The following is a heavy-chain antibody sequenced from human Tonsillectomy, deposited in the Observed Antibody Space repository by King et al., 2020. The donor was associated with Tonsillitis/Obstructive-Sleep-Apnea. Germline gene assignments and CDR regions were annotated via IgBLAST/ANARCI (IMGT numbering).Heavy chain of an antibody. D-gene: IGHD3-22*01. CDR1: GGSINNGGYY. V-gene: IGHV4-31*03. CDR3: ARARDYYDSSGSHDWFDP. Sequence: VPLQESGPGLVKPSQTLSLTCTVSGGSINNGGYYWSWIRQHPGKGLEWIGYIYYSGITYYNPSLKSRVAISLDTSKNQFSLSLTSVTAADTAVYYCARARDYYDSSGSHDWFDPWGQGTLVTVSP. CDR2: IYYSGIT. J-gene: IGHJ5*02.